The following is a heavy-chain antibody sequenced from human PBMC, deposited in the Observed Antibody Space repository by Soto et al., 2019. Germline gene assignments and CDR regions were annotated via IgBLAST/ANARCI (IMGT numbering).Heavy chain of an antibody. J-gene: IGHJ4*02. CDR2: IWYDGSNK. Sequence: GGSLRLSCAASGFTFSSYGMHWVRQAPGKGLEWVAVIWYDGSNKYYADSVKGRFTISRDNSKNTLYLQMNSLRAEDTAVYYCARRGGYSNGDFDFWGQGTLVTVYS. CDR3: ARRGGYSNGDFDF. D-gene: IGHD4-4*01. V-gene: IGHV3-33*01. CDR1: GFTFSSYG.